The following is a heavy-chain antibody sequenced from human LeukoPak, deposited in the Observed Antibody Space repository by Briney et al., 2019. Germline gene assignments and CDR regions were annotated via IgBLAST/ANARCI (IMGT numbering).Heavy chain of an antibody. CDR2: ISSSNGYI. Sequence: GGSLGLSCEASGFTFSSYTLTWVRQAPGKGLEWVSSISSSNGYIYYADSVKGRFTISRDNAKSSLFLQTNSLRDEDTAVYYCAKPLTGGGSWPPFDSWGQGTLVTVSS. D-gene: IGHD2-15*01. J-gene: IGHJ4*02. CDR3: AKPLTGGGSWPPFDS. V-gene: IGHV3-21*04. CDR1: GFTFSSYT.